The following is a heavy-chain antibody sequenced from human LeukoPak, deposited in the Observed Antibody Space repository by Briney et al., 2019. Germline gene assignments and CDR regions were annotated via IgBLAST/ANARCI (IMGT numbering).Heavy chain of an antibody. CDR1: GYSISSNNW. Sequence: NPSETLSLTCAVSGYSISSNNWWAWIRQPPGKGREWIGYIYYSGSTYYNPYNPSLTSRVTMSVDTSKNQFSLKLDSVTEKDTAMYYCARNQAVAANRGAFDIWGQGTMVTVSS. J-gene: IGHJ3*02. CDR3: ARNQAVAANRGAFDI. V-gene: IGHV4-28*01. CDR2: IYYSGST. D-gene: IGHD6-19*01.